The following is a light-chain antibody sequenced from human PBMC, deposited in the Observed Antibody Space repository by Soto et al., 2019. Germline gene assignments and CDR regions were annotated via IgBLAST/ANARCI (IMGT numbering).Light chain of an antibody. J-gene: IGLJ1*01. CDR2: QVT. CDR3: SSYTDSTDYV. Sequence: QSVLTQPASVSGSPGQSITISCTGTSSDIAIYNFVSWYQQHPGKAPRLMIFQVTNRPSGVSTRFSGSKSGNTASLTISGLQAEDEADYHCSSYTDSTDYVFGTGTKVTVL. CDR1: SSDIAIYNF. V-gene: IGLV2-14*01.